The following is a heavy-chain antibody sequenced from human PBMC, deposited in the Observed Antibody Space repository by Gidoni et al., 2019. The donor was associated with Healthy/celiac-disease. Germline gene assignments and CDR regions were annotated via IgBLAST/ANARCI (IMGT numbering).Heavy chain of an antibody. D-gene: IGHD6-19*01. Sequence: QVQLQQWGAGLLKPSETLSLTCAVYGGSFSGYYWSWIRQPPGKGLEWIGEINHSGSTNYNPSLKSRVTISVDTSKNQFSLKLSSVTAADTAVYYCASEIAVYFDYWGQGTLVTVSS. CDR3: ASEIAVYFDY. J-gene: IGHJ4*02. V-gene: IGHV4-34*01. CDR2: INHSGST. CDR1: GGSFSGYY.